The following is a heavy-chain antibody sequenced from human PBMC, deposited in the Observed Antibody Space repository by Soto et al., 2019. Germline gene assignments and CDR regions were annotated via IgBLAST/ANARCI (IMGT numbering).Heavy chain of an antibody. J-gene: IGHJ4*02. V-gene: IGHV3-23*01. CDR1: GFTFSRYA. CDR2: ISGSGGST. D-gene: IGHD6-13*01. CDR3: AKDSMYPAAAGPYFDY. Sequence: EVQLLESGGGLVQPGGSLRLSCAASGFTFSRYAMSWVRQAPGKGLEWVSAISGSGGSTYYADSVKGRFTISRDNSKNTLYLQMNSLRAEDTAVYYCAKDSMYPAAAGPYFDYWGQGTLVTVSS.